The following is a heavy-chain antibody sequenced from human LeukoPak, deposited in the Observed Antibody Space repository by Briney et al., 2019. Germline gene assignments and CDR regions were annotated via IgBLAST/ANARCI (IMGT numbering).Heavy chain of an antibody. CDR1: GYTFTSYG. J-gene: IGHJ5*02. Sequence: ASVKVSCKASGYTFTSYGISWVRQAPGQGLEWMGWISAYNGNTNYAQKLQGRVTMTTDTSTSTAYVELRSLRSDDTAVYYCARKGYCSGGSCYEDDPWGQGTLVTVSS. D-gene: IGHD2-15*01. CDR2: ISAYNGNT. CDR3: ARKGYCSGGSCYEDDP. V-gene: IGHV1-18*01.